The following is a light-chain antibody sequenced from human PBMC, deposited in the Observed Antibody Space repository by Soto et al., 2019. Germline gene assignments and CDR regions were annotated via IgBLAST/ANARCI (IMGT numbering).Light chain of an antibody. CDR3: EQSYNIVT. J-gene: IGKJ4*01. CDR1: LPISTY. V-gene: IGKV1-39*01. Sequence: DIQMTQSPSSLSASVGDRVTITCRASLPISTYLSWYQQKPGKAPKLLITGISSLQSGVPSRFSGGGSGTNFTLTISSLQPEDFATYYYEQSYNIVTFGGGTKVEIK. CDR2: GIS.